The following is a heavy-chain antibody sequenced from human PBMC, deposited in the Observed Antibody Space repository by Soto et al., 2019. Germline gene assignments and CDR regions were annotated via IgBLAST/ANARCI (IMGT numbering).Heavy chain of an antibody. CDR2: IYSSGST. Sequence: SETPSLTHPVSAGSISIYYWTWIRQSLGKGLEWIGYIYSSGSTHYNPSLQNRVTISIDRSKNQVSLKVNSVTAADTAVYYCARDHPHSYGVYYFDYWGQG. D-gene: IGHD2-8*01. CDR1: AGSISIYY. CDR3: ARDHPHSYGVYYFDY. J-gene: IGHJ4*02. V-gene: IGHV4-59*01.